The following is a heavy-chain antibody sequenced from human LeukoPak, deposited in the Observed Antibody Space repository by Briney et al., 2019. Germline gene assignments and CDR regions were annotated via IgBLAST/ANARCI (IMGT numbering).Heavy chain of an antibody. J-gene: IGHJ4*02. CDR1: GFTFSSYW. CDR3: GDILTGLDY. D-gene: IGHD3-9*01. CDR2: INSDGGST. V-gene: IGHV3-74*01. Sequence: GGSLRLSCAASGFTFSSYWMHWVRQAPGKGLVWVSRINSDGGSTYYADSVKGRFTISRDNSKNTLYLQMNSLRAEDTAVYYCGDILTGLDYWGQGTLVTVSS.